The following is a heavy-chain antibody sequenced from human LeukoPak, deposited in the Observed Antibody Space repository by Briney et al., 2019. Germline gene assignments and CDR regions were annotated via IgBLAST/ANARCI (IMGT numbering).Heavy chain of an antibody. CDR3: VRDHPSYGGNLVRYYGMDV. J-gene: IGHJ6*02. Sequence: ASVKVSCKASGYTFTGYYMHWVRQAPGQGLEWMGWINPNSGGTNYAQKFQGRVTMTRDTSISTAYMELSRLRSDDTAVYYCVRDHPSYGGNLVRYYGMDVWGQGTTVTVSS. V-gene: IGHV1-2*02. CDR2: INPNSGGT. D-gene: IGHD4-23*01. CDR1: GYTFTGYY.